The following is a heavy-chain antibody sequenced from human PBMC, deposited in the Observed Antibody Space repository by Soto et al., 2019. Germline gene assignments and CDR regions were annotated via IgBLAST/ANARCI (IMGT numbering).Heavy chain of an antibody. V-gene: IGHV4-34*01. J-gene: IGHJ6*02. CDR1: GGSLSGYY. Sequence: SETLSLTCAVYGGSLSGYYWSWIRQSPGKGLEWIGQINHSGSANYNPSLKSRVTISVDTSKNQFSLELTSVTAADTAVYFCARHPGYCSGNGCYGYYTMDVWGQGTTVTVSS. CDR3: ARHPGYCSGNGCYGYYTMDV. CDR2: INHSGSA. D-gene: IGHD2-2*01.